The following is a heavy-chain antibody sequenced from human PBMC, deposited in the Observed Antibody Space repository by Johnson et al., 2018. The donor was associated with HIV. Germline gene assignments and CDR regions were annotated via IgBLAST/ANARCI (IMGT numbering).Heavy chain of an antibody. V-gene: IGHV3-53*01. D-gene: IGHD6-19*01. J-gene: IGHJ3*02. CDR2: IYSGGST. CDR1: GFTVSSNY. Sequence: VQLVESGGGLIQPGGSLRLPCAASGFTVSSNYMSWVRQAPGKGLEWVSVIYSGGSTYYADSVKGRFTISRDNSKNTLYLQMNSLRAEDTAVYYCASFGLAVAADAFDIWGQGTMVTVSS. CDR3: ASFGLAVAADAFDI.